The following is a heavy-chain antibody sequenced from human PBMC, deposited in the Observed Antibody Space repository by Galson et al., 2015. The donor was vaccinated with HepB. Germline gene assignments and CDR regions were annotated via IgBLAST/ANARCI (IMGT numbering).Heavy chain of an antibody. J-gene: IGHJ4*02. CDR3: TRPFDVDTTMAPRGGMLY. CDR2: IRSKRNNYAT. V-gene: IGHV3-73*01. D-gene: IGHD5-18*01. Sequence: SLRLSCAASGFTFSDSAIHWVRQASGKGLEWLGRIRSKRNNYATASAAPVQGRFTVSRDDSENTAYLQRNSLKPEDTAVYYCTRPFDVDTTMAPRGGMLYWGQGTLVTVSS. CDR1: GFTFSDSA.